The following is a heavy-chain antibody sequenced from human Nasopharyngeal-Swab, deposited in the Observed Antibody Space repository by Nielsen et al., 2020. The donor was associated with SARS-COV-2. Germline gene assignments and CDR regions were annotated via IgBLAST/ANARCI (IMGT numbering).Heavy chain of an antibody. D-gene: IGHD6-6*01. V-gene: IGHV3-21*01. J-gene: IGHJ4*02. CDR2: ISSSNSYI. Sequence: GESLKISCAASGFTFSSYSMNWVRQAPGKGLEWVSSISSSNSYIYYADSVKGRFTISRDNAKNSLYLQMNSLRAEDTAVYYCARDEKSSEYYFDYWGQGTLVTVSS. CDR3: ARDEKSSEYYFDY. CDR1: GFTFSSYS.